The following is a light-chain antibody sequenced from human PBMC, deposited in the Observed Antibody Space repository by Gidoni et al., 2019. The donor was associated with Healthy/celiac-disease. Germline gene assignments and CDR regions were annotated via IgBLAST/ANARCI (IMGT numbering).Light chain of an antibody. V-gene: IGKV3-11*01. J-gene: IGKJ5*01. CDR1: QSVSSY. CDR2: DAS. CDR3: QQRSNWPPVT. Sequence: EIVLTQSPATLSLYPGERATLSCRASQSVSSYLACYQQQPGKAPRLLIYDASNRATGIPSRFSGSGSGTDFTLTISSLEPEDFAVYYCQQRSNWPPVTLGQGTRLEIK.